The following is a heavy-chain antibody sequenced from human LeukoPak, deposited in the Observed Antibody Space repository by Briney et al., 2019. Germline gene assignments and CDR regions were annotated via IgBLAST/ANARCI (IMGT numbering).Heavy chain of an antibody. J-gene: IGHJ4*02. Sequence: GGSLRLSCAASGFTFSSYNMNWVRQAPGKGLEWVSSISGSSSYIYYADSAKGRFSISRDNAKNSLYLQMNSLRAEDAAVYYCVRAATVGTTRPGTHFDYWGQGTLVTVSS. V-gene: IGHV3-21*01. CDR3: VRAATVGTTRPGTHFDY. CDR2: ISGSSSYI. CDR1: GFTFSSYN. D-gene: IGHD1-26*01.